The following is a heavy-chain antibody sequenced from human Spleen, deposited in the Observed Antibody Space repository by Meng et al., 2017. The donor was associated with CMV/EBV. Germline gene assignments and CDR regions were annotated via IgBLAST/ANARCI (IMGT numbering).Heavy chain of an antibody. CDR3: ARTKWSLYFDY. CDR2: IYTSGST. J-gene: IGHJ4*02. D-gene: IGHD2-8*01. CDR1: GGSISSYY. V-gene: IGHV4-4*07. Sequence: QGPGTGLVNTSLTLSLTCTVSGGSISSYYWSWLWQPAGKGLEWIGHIYTSGSTNYNPSLKSRVTMSVDTSKNQFSLKLSSVTAADTAVYYCARTKWSLYFDYWGQGTLVTVSS.